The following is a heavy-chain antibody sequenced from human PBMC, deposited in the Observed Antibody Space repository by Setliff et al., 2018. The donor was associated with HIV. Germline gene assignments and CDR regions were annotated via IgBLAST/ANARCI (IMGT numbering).Heavy chain of an antibody. CDR2: IYPGDSDT. J-gene: IGHJ3*02. CDR3: ARFWNSGSYRDAFDI. Sequence: GESLKISCKGSGYSFTSYWIGWVRQMSGKGLEWMGIIYPGDSDTRYSLSFQGQVIISADKSISTAYLQWSSLKASDSAMYYCARFWNSGSYRDAFDIWGQGTMVTVSS. D-gene: IGHD1-26*01. CDR1: GYSFTSYW. V-gene: IGHV5-51*01.